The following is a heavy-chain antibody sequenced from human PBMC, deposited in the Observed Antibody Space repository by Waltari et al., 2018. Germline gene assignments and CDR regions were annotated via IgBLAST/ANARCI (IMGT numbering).Heavy chain of an antibody. D-gene: IGHD4-4*01. CDR3: ARLTTSNAYFSMDV. J-gene: IGHJ6*03. CDR2: INYSGAT. Sequence: QVQLQESGPGLVEPSETLSLTCLISGGSIGFYYWTWIRQSPGKGPEWVGYINYSGATNYNPSLRSRVTMSVDTSRDQFSLGLSSVTAADTAVYYCARLTTSNAYFSMDVWGQGTTVTVSS. V-gene: IGHV4-59*01. CDR1: GGSIGFYY.